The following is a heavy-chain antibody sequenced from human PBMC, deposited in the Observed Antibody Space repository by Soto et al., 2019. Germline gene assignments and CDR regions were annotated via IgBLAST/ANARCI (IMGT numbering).Heavy chain of an antibody. CDR1: GFTFSSYW. J-gene: IGHJ6*02. Sequence: LRLSCAASGFTFSSYWMSWVRQAPGKGLEWVANIKQDGSEKYYVDSVKGRFTISRDNAKNSLYLQMNSLRAEDTAVYYCARDQAVTTRQYYGMDVCGQGTTVSVSS. D-gene: IGHD4-4*01. CDR2: IKQDGSEK. V-gene: IGHV3-7*03. CDR3: ARDQAVTTRQYYGMDV.